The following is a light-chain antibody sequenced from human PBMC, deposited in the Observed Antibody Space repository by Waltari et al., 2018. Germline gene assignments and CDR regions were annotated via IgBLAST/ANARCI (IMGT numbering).Light chain of an antibody. V-gene: IGKV3-20*01. CDR1: QGVSRS. J-gene: IGKJ1*01. CDR3: QHYVRLPAT. Sequence: EIVLAQSPGTLSLSPGERATLSCRASQGVSRSLAWYQQKPGQAPRLLIYGTSIRATGIPERFSGSGAETDFSLTISRLGSEDFAVYYCQHYVRLPATFGQGTKVEIK. CDR2: GTS.